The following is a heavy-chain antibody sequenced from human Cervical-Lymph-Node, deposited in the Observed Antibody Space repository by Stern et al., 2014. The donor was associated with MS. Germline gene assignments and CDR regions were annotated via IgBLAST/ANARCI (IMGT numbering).Heavy chain of an antibody. CDR1: GGSVSSGSYY. D-gene: IGHD3-22*01. Sequence: QVQLQESGPGLVKPSETLSLTCTVSGGSVSSGSYYWSWIRQPPGKGLEWIGDIYYSGSTNYNPSLKSRVTISVDTSKNQFSLKLSSVTAADTAVYYCARYASWYYDSSGYYYWGQGTLVTVSS. CDR3: ARYASWYYDSSGYYY. V-gene: IGHV4-61*01. CDR2: IYYSGST. J-gene: IGHJ4*02.